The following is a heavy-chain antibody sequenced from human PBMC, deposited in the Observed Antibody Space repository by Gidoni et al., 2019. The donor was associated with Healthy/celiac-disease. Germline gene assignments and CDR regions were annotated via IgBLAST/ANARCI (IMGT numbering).Heavy chain of an antibody. CDR3: ARDPPRSKLELRRCPWCIYYFDY. CDR2: IWYDGSNK. Sequence: QVRLVVSGGGVVQPGRSLSLPCEASGSTFSSYGMHWVRQAPGKGLEWVAVIWYDGSNKYYADSVKGRFTISRDKSKNTLYLQMNSLRAEDTAVYYCARDPPRSKLELRRCPWCIYYFDYWGQGTLVTVSS. J-gene: IGHJ4*02. CDR1: GSTFSSYG. V-gene: IGHV3-33*01. D-gene: IGHD1-7*01.